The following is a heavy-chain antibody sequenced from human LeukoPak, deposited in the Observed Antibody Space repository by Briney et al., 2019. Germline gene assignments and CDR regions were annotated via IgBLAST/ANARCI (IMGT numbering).Heavy chain of an antibody. Sequence: SETLSLTCTVSGGSISSYYWSWIRQPPWQGLEWIGYIYYSGSTNYNPSLKSRVTISVDTSKNQFSLKLSSVTAADTAVYYCARAGAYGDYVPYFDYWGQGTLVTVSS. V-gene: IGHV4-59*01. CDR1: GGSISSYY. CDR3: ARAGAYGDYVPYFDY. D-gene: IGHD4-17*01. CDR2: IYYSGST. J-gene: IGHJ4*02.